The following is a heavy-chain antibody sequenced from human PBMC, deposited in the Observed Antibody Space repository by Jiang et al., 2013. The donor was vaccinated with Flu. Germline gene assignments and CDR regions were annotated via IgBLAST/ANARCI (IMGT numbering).Heavy chain of an antibody. CDR2: INPNSGGT. D-gene: IGHD4-17*01. CDR1: AYSFTGYF. Sequence: GAEVKKPGASVKVSCKASAYSFTGYFIHWVRQAPGQGLEWMGSINPNSGGTNYAQNFQGRVTMTRDTSISTAYLELRRLRSDDTAVYYCARRPPPXYGDYVWLDPWGQGTLVTVSS. CDR3: ARRPPPXYGDYVWLDP. V-gene: IGHV1-2*02. J-gene: IGHJ5*02.